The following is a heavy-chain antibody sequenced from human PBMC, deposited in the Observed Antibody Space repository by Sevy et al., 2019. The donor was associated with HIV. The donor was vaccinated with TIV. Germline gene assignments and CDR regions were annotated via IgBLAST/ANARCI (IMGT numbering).Heavy chain of an antibody. Sequence: GGSLRLSCAASGFTFSSYAMSWVRQAPGKGLEWVSAISGSGGSTYYADSVKGRFTISRDNSKNTLNLQMNSLRAEDTAVYYCAKDKGGRIVGANAFDIWGQGTMVTVSS. CDR1: GFTFSSYA. CDR3: AKDKGGRIVGANAFDI. J-gene: IGHJ3*02. CDR2: ISGSGGST. V-gene: IGHV3-23*01. D-gene: IGHD1-26*01.